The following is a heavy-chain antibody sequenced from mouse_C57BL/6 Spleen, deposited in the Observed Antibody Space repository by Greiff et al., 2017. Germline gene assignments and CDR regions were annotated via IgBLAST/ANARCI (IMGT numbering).Heavy chain of an antibody. J-gene: IGHJ2*01. V-gene: IGHV5-17*01. CDR2: ISSGSSTI. CDR3: ARGLLRPDY. D-gene: IGHD1-2*01. CDR1: GFTFSDYG. Sequence: EVKLMESGGGLVKPGGSLKLSCAASGFTFSDYGMHWVRQAPEKGLEWVAYISSGSSTIYYADTVKGRFTISRDNAKNTLFLQMTSLRSEDTAMYYCARGLLRPDYWGQGTTLTVSS.